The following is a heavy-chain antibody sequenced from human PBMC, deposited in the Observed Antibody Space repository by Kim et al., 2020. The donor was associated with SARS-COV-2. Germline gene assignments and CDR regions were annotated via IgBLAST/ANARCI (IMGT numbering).Heavy chain of an antibody. J-gene: IGHJ4*02. CDR2: IKSKTDGGTI. CDR1: GFTFSNAW. CDR3: TTTQSVYCIGGRCYSRIDF. V-gene: IGHV3-15*01. D-gene: IGHD2-15*01. Sequence: GGSLRLSYAASGFTFSNAWMNWVRQLPGKGLEWVGRIKSKTDGGTIDYAAPVKGRFTISRDDSKKTLFLQMNSLISEDTAVYYCTTTQSVYCIGGRCYSRIDFWGQGTLVTVSS.